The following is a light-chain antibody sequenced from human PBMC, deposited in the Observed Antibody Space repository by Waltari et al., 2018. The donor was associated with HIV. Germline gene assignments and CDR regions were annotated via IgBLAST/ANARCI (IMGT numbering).Light chain of an antibody. CDR3: QQYSNSRPLI. CDR1: QSEHKEW. Sequence: TQTPGTLSLSLGERATLSCKTSQSEHKEWVAWYHEKPCRARRLCIYGSTSWSTGIPDWFRGSWSATDFNLTITRLEPDDFAVYYCQQYSNSRPLIFGGGTNVEI. V-gene: IGKV3-20*01. J-gene: IGKJ4*01. CDR2: GST.